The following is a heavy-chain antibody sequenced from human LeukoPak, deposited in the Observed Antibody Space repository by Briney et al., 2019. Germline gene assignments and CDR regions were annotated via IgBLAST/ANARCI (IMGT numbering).Heavy chain of an antibody. CDR2: IYYNGHT. CDR3: ARSDWYSGYYSN. CDR1: GGSISSNSYY. J-gene: IGHJ4*02. Sequence: KPSETLSLTCAVSGGSISSNSYYWGWIRQPPGKGQEWIGSIYYNGHTYSNPSLESRVTMSVDTSNNQFSLKLSSVTAADTAVYYCARSDWYSGYYSNWGQGTLVTVSS. D-gene: IGHD3-22*01. V-gene: IGHV4-39*07.